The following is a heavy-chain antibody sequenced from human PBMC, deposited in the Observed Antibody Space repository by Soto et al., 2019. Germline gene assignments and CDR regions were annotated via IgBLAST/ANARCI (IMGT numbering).Heavy chain of an antibody. CDR2: ITGSGGST. V-gene: IGHV3-23*01. Sequence: EVQLLESAGGLVQPGGSLRLSCAASRFTFSSYAMSWVRQPPGKGLEWVSSITGSGGSTYNADSVKGRFTISRDNSKNTLFLQMNSLRAEDTAVYYCAKDRLRDGSSRQGFDYWGRGTLVTVSS. CDR3: AKDRLRDGSSRQGFDY. CDR1: RFTFSSYA. D-gene: IGHD6-6*01. J-gene: IGHJ4*02.